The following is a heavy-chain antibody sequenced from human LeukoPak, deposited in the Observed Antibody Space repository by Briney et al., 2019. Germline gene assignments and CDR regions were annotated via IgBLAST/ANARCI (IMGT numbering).Heavy chain of an antibody. CDR2: IIPIFGTA. Sequence: ASVTVSCTASGGTFSSYAISWVRQAPGQGLEWMGGIIPIFGTANYAQKFQGRVTITADESTSTAYMELSSLRSEDTAVYYCARGYVVVVAAKDYYYGMDVWGQGTMVTVSS. J-gene: IGHJ6*02. CDR1: GGTFSSYA. V-gene: IGHV1-69*13. CDR3: ARGYVVVVAAKDYYYGMDV. D-gene: IGHD2-15*01.